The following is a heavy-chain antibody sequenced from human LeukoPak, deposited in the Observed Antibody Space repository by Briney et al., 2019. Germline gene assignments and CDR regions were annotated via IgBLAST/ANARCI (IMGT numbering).Heavy chain of an antibody. CDR1: GLIFSDYY. CDR2: IRNIAKSYST. CDR3: ARAYSYGPFDY. Sequence: PGGSLRLSCAASGLIFSDYYMDWVRQAPGKGLEWVGRIRNIAKSYSTHYAASVKGRFTISRDDSKNSLYLQIDSLKTEDTAVYYCARAYSYGPFDYWGQGTLVTVSS. D-gene: IGHD5-18*01. V-gene: IGHV3-72*01. J-gene: IGHJ4*02.